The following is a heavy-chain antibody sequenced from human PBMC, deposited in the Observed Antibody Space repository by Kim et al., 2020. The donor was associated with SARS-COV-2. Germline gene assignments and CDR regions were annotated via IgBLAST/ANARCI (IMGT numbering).Heavy chain of an antibody. CDR3: AIATTDY. Sequence: SETLSLTCTVSGDSISSSSHYWGWIRQPPGKGLEWIGNINYSGRTYYNPSLKSRVIMSVDTSKNQFSLKVSSVTAADTAVYYCAIATTDYWGQGTLVTVS. CDR2: INYSGRT. CDR1: GDSISSSSHY. D-gene: IGHD4-17*01. V-gene: IGHV4-39*01. J-gene: IGHJ4*02.